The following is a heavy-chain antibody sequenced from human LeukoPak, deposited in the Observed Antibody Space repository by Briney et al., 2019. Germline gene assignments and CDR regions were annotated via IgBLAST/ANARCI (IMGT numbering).Heavy chain of an antibody. D-gene: IGHD6-19*01. J-gene: IGHJ6*02. V-gene: IGHV1-18*01. CDR3: ARTRHSSGWYYYYGMDV. CDR2: ISAYNGNT. Sequence: ASVTVSCKASGYTFTSYGISWVRQAPGQGLEWMGWISAYNGNTNYAQELQGRVTMTTDTSTSTAYMELRSLRSDDTAVYYCARTRHSSGWYYYYGMDVWGQGTTVTVSS. CDR1: GYTFTSYG.